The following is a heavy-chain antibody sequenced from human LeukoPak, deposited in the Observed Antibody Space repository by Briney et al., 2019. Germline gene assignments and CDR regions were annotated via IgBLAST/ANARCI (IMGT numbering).Heavy chain of an antibody. CDR2: INHSGST. Sequence: PSETLSLTCAVYGGSFSGYYWSWIRQPPGKRLEWIGEINHSGSTNYNPSLKSRVNISVDTSKNQFSLKLSSVTAADTAVYYCARVSYYDSSGNRGAFDYWGQGTLVTVSS. V-gene: IGHV4-34*01. CDR1: GGSFSGYY. CDR3: ARVSYYDSSGNRGAFDY. J-gene: IGHJ4*02. D-gene: IGHD3-22*01.